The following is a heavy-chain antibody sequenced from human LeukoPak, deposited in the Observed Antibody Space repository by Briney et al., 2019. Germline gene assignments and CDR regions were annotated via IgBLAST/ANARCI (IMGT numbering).Heavy chain of an antibody. CDR3: ARYCSGGSCYIEPYYFDY. J-gene: IGHJ4*02. CDR2: IYDSGST. D-gene: IGHD2-15*01. Sequence: SETLSLTCTVSGGSIRSSYYYWGWIRQPPGKGLEWIGSIYDSGSTNYNPSLKSRVTISVDTSKNQFSLKLSSVTAADTAVYYCARYCSGGSCYIEPYYFDYWGQGTLVTVSS. CDR1: GGSIRSSYYY. V-gene: IGHV4-39*07.